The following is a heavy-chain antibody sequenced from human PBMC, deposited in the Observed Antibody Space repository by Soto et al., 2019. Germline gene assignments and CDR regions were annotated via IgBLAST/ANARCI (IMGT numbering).Heavy chain of an antibody. D-gene: IGHD3-3*01. J-gene: IGHJ6*02. Sequence: GGSLRLSCAASGFTFSSYGMHWVRQAPGKGLEWVAVISYDGSNKYYADSVKGRFTISRDNSKNMLYLQMNSLRAEDTAVYYCAKGYEFWSGYYGDVWGQGTRVSVS. V-gene: IGHV3-30*18. CDR2: ISYDGSNK. CDR1: GFTFSSYG. CDR3: AKGYEFWSGYYGDV.